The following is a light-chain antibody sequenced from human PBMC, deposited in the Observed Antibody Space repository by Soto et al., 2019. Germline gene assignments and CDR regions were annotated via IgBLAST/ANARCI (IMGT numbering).Light chain of an antibody. CDR2: EVT. V-gene: IGLV2-14*01. CDR3: CSYVSSKTYV. J-gene: IGLJ1*01. CDR1: RXDVGGYDF. Sequence: VLTQPASVSGSPGQSITISCTGTRXDVGGYDFVSWYQQHPGKAPRVVLYEVTNRPSGVSDRFSGSKSGNTASLTISGLQAEDEADYYCCSYVSSKTYVFGTGTKV.